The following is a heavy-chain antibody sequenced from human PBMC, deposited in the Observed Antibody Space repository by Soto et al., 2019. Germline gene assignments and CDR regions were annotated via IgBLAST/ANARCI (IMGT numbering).Heavy chain of an antibody. J-gene: IGHJ5*02. CDR1: GFTFSSYA. Sequence: EVQLLESGGGLVQPGGSLRLSCAASGFTFSSYAMSWVRQAPGKGLEWVSAISGSGGSTYYADSVKGRFTISRDNSKNTLYLQRNSLRAEDTAVYYWAKDLNLGGWFDPWGQGTLVTVSS. V-gene: IGHV3-23*01. D-gene: IGHD3-16*01. CDR3: AKDLNLGGWFDP. CDR2: ISGSGGST.